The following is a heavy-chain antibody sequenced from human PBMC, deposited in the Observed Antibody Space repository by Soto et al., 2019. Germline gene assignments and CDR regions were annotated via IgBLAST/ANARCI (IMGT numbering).Heavy chain of an antibody. D-gene: IGHD6-13*01. J-gene: IGHJ4*02. CDR3: ARHPLSIAAAASSPFDY. V-gene: IGHV1-18*01. Sequence: ASVKVSCKSSGDIFTSYGISWVRQAPGQGLEWMGWISAYNGNTNYAQKLQGRVTMTTDTSTNTAYMELRSLRSDDTAVYYCARHPLSIAAAASSPFDYWGQGTLVTVSS. CDR1: GDIFTSYG. CDR2: ISAYNGNT.